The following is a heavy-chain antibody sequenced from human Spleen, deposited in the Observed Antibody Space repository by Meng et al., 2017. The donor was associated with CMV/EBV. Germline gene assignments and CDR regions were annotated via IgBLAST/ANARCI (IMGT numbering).Heavy chain of an antibody. CDR3: ARGLVAYCISSSCYAPVGY. V-gene: IGHV3-30*04. J-gene: IGHJ4*02. Sequence: GESLKISCAASGFTFSSYTMHWVRQAPGKGLEWVTVMSYDGGNKYYADSVKGRFTISKDNSKNTLYLQMNSLGAEDSAMYYCARGLVAYCISSSCYAPVGYWGQGTLVTVS. D-gene: IGHD3-22*01. CDR1: GFTFSSYT. CDR2: MSYDGGNK.